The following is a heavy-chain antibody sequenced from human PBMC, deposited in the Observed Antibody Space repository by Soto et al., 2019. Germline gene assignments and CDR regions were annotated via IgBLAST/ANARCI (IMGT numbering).Heavy chain of an antibody. D-gene: IGHD3-16*01. J-gene: IGHJ4*02. CDR3: AREGALRLPSDY. Sequence: GGSLRLSCAASGFTFSSYSMNWVRQAPGKGLEWVSSISSSSSYIYYADSVKGRFTISRDNAKNSLYLQMNSLRAEDTAVYYCAREGALRLPSDYWGQGTLVTVSS. CDR2: ISSSSSYI. CDR1: GFTFSSYS. V-gene: IGHV3-21*01.